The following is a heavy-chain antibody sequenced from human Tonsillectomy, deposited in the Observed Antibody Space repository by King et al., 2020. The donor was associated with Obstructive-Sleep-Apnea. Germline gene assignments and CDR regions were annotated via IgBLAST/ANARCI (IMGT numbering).Heavy chain of an antibody. V-gene: IGHV3-23*04. CDR3: TKDLGSDDEGIDY. Sequence: VQLVESGGGLVQPGGSLRLSCAASGFTFSTYAMSWVRQAPGKGLGWVSAIRRSGDKTYYADSVKGRFTISRDNSKNTLFLQMNNLRADDTAVYYCTKDLGSDDEGIDYWGQGTPVTVSS. D-gene: IGHD1-26*01. CDR1: GFTFSTYA. CDR2: IRRSGDKT. J-gene: IGHJ4*02.